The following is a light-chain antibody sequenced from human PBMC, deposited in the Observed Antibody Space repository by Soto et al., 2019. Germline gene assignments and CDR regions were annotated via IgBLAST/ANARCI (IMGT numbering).Light chain of an antibody. V-gene: IGKV1-5*01. CDR1: QSISSW. CDR3: QQYNSYSV. J-gene: IGKJ1*01. Sequence: DIQMTQSPSTLSASVGDRVTITCRASQSISSWLAWYQQKPGKAPKLLIYDASSLEGGVPSRCSGSGSGTEFTLTIGSLQADDFATYYCQQYNSYSVFGQGTKVEIK. CDR2: DAS.